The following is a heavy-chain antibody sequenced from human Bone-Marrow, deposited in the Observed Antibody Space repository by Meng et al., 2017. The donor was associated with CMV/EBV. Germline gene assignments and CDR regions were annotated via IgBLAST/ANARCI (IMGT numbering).Heavy chain of an antibody. J-gene: IGHJ6*02. D-gene: IGHD2-2*02. CDR2: INHSGST. CDR3: ARVGVVVVPAAIGGVYYYYGMDV. CDR1: GGSFSGYY. V-gene: IGHV4-34*01. Sequence: SKTLSLTCAVYGGSFSGYYWSWIRQPPGKGLEWIGEINHSGSTNYNPSLKSRVTISVDTSKNQFSLKLSSVTAADTAVYYCARVGVVVVPAAIGGVYYYYGMDVWGQGTTVTVSS.